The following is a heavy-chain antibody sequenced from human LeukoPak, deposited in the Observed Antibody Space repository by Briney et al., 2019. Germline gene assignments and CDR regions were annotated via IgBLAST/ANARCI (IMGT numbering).Heavy chain of an antibody. D-gene: IGHD6-19*01. CDR2: ISGSGGST. J-gene: IGHJ4*02. CDR3: ANDAAGAVAGFYFDY. V-gene: IGHV3-23*01. CDR1: GFTFSSYA. Sequence: GSLRLSCPASGFTFSSYAMSWVRQAPGKGREWGSAISGSGGSTYYADSVRGRFTISRDNSKNTLYLQMNSLRAEDTAVYYCANDAAGAVAGFYFDYWGQGTLVTVSS.